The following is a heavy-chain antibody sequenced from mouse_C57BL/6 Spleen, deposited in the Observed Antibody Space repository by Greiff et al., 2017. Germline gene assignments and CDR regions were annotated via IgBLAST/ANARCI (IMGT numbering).Heavy chain of an antibody. CDR2: IYPRSGNT. V-gene: IGHV1-81*01. CDR3: ARGIYYDYDGYYFDY. D-gene: IGHD2-4*01. J-gene: IGHJ2*01. CDR1: GYTFTSYG. Sequence: QVQLKQSGAELARPGASVKLSCKASGYTFTSYGISWVKQRTGQGLEWIGEIYPRSGNTYYNEKFKGKATLTADKSSSTAYMELRSLTSEDSAVYFCARGIYYDYDGYYFDYWGQGTTLTVSS.